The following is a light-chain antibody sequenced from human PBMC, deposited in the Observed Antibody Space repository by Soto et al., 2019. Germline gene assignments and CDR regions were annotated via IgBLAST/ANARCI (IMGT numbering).Light chain of an antibody. CDR2: GAS. CDR3: QQYGSSPLT. CDR1: QSVRSNY. V-gene: IGKV3-20*01. Sequence: DIVLTQSPGTLSLSPGERATLSCRASQSVRSNYLAWYQQKPGQAPRLLIYGASSRATGIPDRFSGSGSGTDFTLTISRLEPEDFAVYYCQQYGSSPLTFGQGNKVEIK. J-gene: IGKJ1*01.